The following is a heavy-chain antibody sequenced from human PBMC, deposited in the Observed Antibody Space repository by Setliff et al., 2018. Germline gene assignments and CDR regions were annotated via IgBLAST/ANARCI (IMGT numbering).Heavy chain of an antibody. Sequence: GSLRLSCAASGFSFSSYGMHWVRQAPGKGLEWAAFIWYDGSNKYYTDSVKGRFTISRDNSRNTLYLQMKSLRAEDTAVYYCAKNPSYRARSGLPSYFDYWGLGTLVTVSS. J-gene: IGHJ4*02. CDR3: AKNPSYRARSGLPSYFDY. V-gene: IGHV3-30*02. CDR1: GFSFSSYG. D-gene: IGHD5-12*01. CDR2: IWYDGSNK.